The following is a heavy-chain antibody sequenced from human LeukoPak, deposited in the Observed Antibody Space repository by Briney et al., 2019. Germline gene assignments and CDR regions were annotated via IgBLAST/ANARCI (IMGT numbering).Heavy chain of an antibody. V-gene: IGHV3-66*01. CDR1: GFTVSSNY. CDR3: ARESLLWFGESTDY. CDR2: IYSGGST. Sequence: GGSLRLSCAASGFTVSSNYMSWVRQAPGKGLEWVSVIYSGGSTYYADSVKGRFTISRDNSKNTLYLQMNSLRAEDTAVYYCARESLLWFGESTDYWGQGTLVTVSS. D-gene: IGHD3-10*01. J-gene: IGHJ4*02.